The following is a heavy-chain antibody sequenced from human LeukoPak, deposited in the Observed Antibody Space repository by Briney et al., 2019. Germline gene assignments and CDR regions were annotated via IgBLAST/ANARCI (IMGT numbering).Heavy chain of an antibody. D-gene: IGHD3-22*01. CDR3: ARDTYYYDQIGAFDI. V-gene: IGHV3-53*01. J-gene: IGHJ3*02. Sequence: GGSLRLSCAASGFTVSSNYMSWVRQAPGKGLEWVSIIYGGGSTYYADSVKGRFTISRDNSKNTLYLQMNSLRAEDTAVYYCARDTYYYDQIGAFDIWGQGTMVTVSS. CDR2: IYGGGST. CDR1: GFTVSSNY.